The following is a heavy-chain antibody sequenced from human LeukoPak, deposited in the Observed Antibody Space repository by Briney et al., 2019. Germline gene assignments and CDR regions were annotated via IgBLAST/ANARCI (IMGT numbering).Heavy chain of an antibody. CDR1: GFTFSSSA. Sequence: GGSLRLSCAASGFTFSSSAMSWVRQAPGKGLEWVSAISNNGGYKYYADSVKGRFTISRDNAKNSLYLQMNSLRAEDAAVYYCARTSGESTAALRAPFDYWGQGTLATVSS. CDR3: ARTSGESTAALRAPFDY. V-gene: IGHV3-21*01. CDR2: ISNNGGYK. D-gene: IGHD6-6*01. J-gene: IGHJ4*02.